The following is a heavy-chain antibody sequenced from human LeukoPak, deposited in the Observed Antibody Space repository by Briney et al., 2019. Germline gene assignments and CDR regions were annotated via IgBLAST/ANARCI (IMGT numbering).Heavy chain of an antibody. J-gene: IGHJ4*02. CDR1: GYRFISNY. D-gene: IGHD2-21*02. CDR3: AREGSYCVGGDCYSFDF. CDR2: MHPGNGNT. Sequence: ASVKVSCKASGYRFISNYIQWVRQAPGLGPEWIGWMHPGNGNTRYAEKFQGRVTMTRDTSINTAYMDLSSLRSDDTAVYCCAREGSYCVGGDCYSFDFWGQGTLITVSS. V-gene: IGHV1-2*02.